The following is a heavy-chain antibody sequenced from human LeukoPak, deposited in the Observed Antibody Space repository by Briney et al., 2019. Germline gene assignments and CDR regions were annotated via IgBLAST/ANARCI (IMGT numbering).Heavy chain of an antibody. CDR1: GFTFSSYA. D-gene: IGHD3-3*01. CDR2: ISGSGGST. CDR3: AKAASGFGYYYGMDV. J-gene: IGHJ6*04. V-gene: IGHV3-23*01. Sequence: RPGGSLRLSCAASGFTFSSYAMSWVRQAPGEGLEWASAISGSGGSTYYADSVKGRFTISRDNSKNTLYLQMNSLRAEDTAVYYCAKAASGFGYYYGMDVWGKGTTVTVSS.